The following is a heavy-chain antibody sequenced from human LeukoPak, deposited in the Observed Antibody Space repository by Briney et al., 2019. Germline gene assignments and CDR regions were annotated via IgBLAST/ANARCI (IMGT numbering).Heavy chain of an antibody. J-gene: IGHJ5*02. V-gene: IGHV4-38-2*02. CDR1: GYSISSGYY. CDR3: ARKSRRNWFDP. Sequence: PSETLSLTCTVSGYSISSGYYWGWIRQPPGKGLEWIGEINHSGSTNYNPSLKSRVTISVDTSKNQFSLKLSSVTAADTAVYYCARKSRRNWFDPWGQGTLVTVSS. CDR2: INHSGST.